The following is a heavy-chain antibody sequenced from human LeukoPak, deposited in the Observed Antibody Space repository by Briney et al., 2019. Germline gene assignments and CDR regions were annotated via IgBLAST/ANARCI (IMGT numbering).Heavy chain of an antibody. V-gene: IGHV4-39*01. D-gene: IGHD3/OR15-3a*01. CDR3: ARQTGSGLFILP. Sequence: SETLSLTCTVSGVSISSSNSYWGWIRQPPGKGLEWIGSIYYSGNTYYNASLKSQASISIDTSKNQFSLRLTSVTAADTAVYYCARQTGSGLFILPGGQGTLVTVSS. CDR1: GVSISSSNSY. CDR2: IYYSGNT. J-gene: IGHJ4*02.